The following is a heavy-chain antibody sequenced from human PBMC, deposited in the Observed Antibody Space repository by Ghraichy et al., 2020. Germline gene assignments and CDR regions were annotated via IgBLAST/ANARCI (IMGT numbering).Heavy chain of an antibody. D-gene: IGHD2-2*01. V-gene: IGHV3-64D*06. CDR2: ISSNGGST. CDR1: GFTFSSYA. CDR3: VKDGYCSSTSCSIHNWFDP. Sequence: GGSLRLSCSASGFTFSSYARHWVRQAPGKGLEYVSAISSNGGSTYYADSVKGRFTISRDNSKNTLYLQMSSLRAEDTAVYYCVKDGYCSSTSCSIHNWFDPWGQGTLVTVSS. J-gene: IGHJ5*02.